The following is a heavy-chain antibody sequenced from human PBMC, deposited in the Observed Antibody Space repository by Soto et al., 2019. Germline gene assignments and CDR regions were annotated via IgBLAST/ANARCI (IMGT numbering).Heavy chain of an antibody. CDR3: ARDRSYGYSWSIENWFDP. CDR2: ISYDGSNK. CDR1: GFTFSSYA. V-gene: IGHV3-30-3*01. J-gene: IGHJ5*02. D-gene: IGHD5-18*01. Sequence: GGSLRLSCAASGFTFSSYAMHWVRQAPGKGLEWVAVISYDGSNKYYADSVKGRFTISRDNSKNTLYLQMNSLRAEDTAVYYCARDRSYGYSWSIENWFDPWGQGTLGTVSS.